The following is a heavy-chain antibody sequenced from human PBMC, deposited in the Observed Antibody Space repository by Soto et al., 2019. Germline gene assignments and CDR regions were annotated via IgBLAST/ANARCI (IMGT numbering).Heavy chain of an antibody. J-gene: IGHJ5*02. Sequence: QVQLQESGPGLVEPSGTLSLTCGVSGGSMRNDDWWSWVRQTPGKGLEWIGEIFHYGNTNYNPSLKRRVTMSIDTSKNQFSLKVRSLTAADTAMYYCARNGDCTSGICYVGWFDPWGQGTLVSVSS. V-gene: IGHV4-4*02. CDR1: GGSMRNDDW. D-gene: IGHD2-2*01. CDR3: ARNGDCTSGICYVGWFDP. CDR2: IFHYGNT.